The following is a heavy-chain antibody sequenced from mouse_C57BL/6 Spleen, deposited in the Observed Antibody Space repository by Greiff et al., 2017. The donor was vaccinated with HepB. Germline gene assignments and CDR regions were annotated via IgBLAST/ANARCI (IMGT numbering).Heavy chain of an antibody. CDR3: ARSYYAMDY. CDR1: GFTFSDYG. J-gene: IGHJ4*01. V-gene: IGHV5-17*01. CDR2: ISSGSSTI. Sequence: EVKLVESGGGLVKPGGSLKLSCAASGFTFSDYGMHWVRQAPEKGLEWVAYISSGSSTIYYADTVKGRFTIDRDNAKNTLFLQMTRLRSEDSAMYYCARSYYAMDYWGQGTSVTVSS.